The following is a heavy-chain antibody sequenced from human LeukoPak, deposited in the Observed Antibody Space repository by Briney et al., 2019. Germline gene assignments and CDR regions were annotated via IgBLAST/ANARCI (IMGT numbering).Heavy chain of an antibody. J-gene: IGHJ4*02. CDR3: ARVVEGGYSYGYGDY. CDR1: GFTFSSYA. Sequence: GGSLRLSCAASGFTFSSYAMHWVRQAPGKGLKWVAVISYDGSNKYYADSVKGRFTISRDNSKNTLYLQMNSLRPEDTAVYYCARVVEGGYSYGYGDYWGQGTLVTVSS. D-gene: IGHD5-18*01. V-gene: IGHV3-30-3*01. CDR2: ISYDGSNK.